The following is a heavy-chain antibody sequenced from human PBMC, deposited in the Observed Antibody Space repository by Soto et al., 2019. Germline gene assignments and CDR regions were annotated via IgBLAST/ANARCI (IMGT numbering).Heavy chain of an antibody. CDR2: IYSGGST. Sequence: GGSLRLSCAASGFTVSSNYMSWVRQAPGKGLEWVSVIYSGGSTYYADSVKGRFTISRDNSKNTLYLQMNSLRAEDTAVYYCARGPSIWAVAPGAFDIWGQGTMVTVSS. D-gene: IGHD6-19*01. J-gene: IGHJ3*02. CDR3: ARGPSIWAVAPGAFDI. CDR1: GFTVSSNY. V-gene: IGHV3-53*01.